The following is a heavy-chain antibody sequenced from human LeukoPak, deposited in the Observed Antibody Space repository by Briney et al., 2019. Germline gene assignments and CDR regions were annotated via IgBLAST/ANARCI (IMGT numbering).Heavy chain of an antibody. V-gene: IGHV4-39*01. CDR1: GGSISSSSYY. CDR2: IYYSGST. CDR3: ARGSSRPRAGAWRPYNWFDP. D-gene: IGHD6-13*01. Sequence: SETLSLTCTVSGGSISSSSYYWGWIRQPPGKGLEWIGSIYYSGSTYYNPSLKSRVTISVDTSKNQFSLKLSSVTAADTAVYYCARGSSRPRAGAWRPYNWFDPWGQGTLVTVSS. J-gene: IGHJ5*02.